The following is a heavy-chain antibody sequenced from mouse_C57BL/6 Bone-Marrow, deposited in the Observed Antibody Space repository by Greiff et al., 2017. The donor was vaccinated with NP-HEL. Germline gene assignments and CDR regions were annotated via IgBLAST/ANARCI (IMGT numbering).Heavy chain of an antibody. CDR1: GFTFSSYG. V-gene: IGHV5-6*01. Sequence: EVMLVESGGDLVKPGGSLKLSCAASGFTFSSYGMSWVRQTPDKRLEWVATISSGGSYTYYPDSVKGRFTISRDNAKNTLYRQMSSLKSEDTAMYYCARQGSPFAYWGQGTLVTVSA. CDR3: ARQGSPFAY. J-gene: IGHJ3*01. D-gene: IGHD1-1*02. CDR2: ISSGGSYT.